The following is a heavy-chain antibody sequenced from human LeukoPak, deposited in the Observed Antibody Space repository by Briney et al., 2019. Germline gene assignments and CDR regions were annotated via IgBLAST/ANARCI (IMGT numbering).Heavy chain of an antibody. D-gene: IGHD6-13*01. CDR3: ARRGYASSWSFDY. V-gene: IGHV4-59*08. CDR2: IYYSGST. J-gene: IGHJ4*02. CDR1: GGSISSYY. Sequence: SETLSLTCTVSGGSISSYYWNWVRQPPGKGLEWIGYIYYSGSTKYNPSLKSRVPISVDTSKNQFSLKLSSVTAADTAVYYCARRGYASSWSFDYWGQGTLVTVSS.